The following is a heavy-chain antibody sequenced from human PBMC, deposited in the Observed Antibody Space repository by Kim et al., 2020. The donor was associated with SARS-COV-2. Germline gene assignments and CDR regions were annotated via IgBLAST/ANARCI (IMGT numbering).Heavy chain of an antibody. CDR3: ARGGDWGLLREPLLWYFDY. CDR2: ISDGNGDT. CDR1: GYTFTSYA. D-gene: IGHD7-27*01. J-gene: IGHJ4*02. Sequence: ASVKVSCKTSGYTFTSYAIHWVRQAPGQRFEWMGWISDGNGDTKYSQKFQGRVTITRDTSASIAYMELTSLRSEDTAMYYCARGGDWGLLREPLLWYFDYWGQGTLVTVSS. V-gene: IGHV1-3*01.